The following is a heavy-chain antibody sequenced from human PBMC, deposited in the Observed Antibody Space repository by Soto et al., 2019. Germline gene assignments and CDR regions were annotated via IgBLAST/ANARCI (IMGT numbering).Heavy chain of an antibody. Sequence: QVQLVQSGAEVTKPGSSVKVSCKASAGTFSSYAISWVRQAPGQGLEWMGGIIPIFGTANYAQKVQRRVTITADESTSTAYMELSRLRSEDTAVYFCERATTTSIAARLDDYYGMDVWGQGTTVTVSS. D-gene: IGHD6-6*01. J-gene: IGHJ6*02. CDR2: IIPIFGTA. CDR3: ERATTTSIAARLDDYYGMDV. CDR1: AGTFSSYA. V-gene: IGHV1-69*12.